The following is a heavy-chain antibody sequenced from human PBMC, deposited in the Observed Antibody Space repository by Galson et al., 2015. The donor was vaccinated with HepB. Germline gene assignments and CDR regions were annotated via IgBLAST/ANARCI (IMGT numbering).Heavy chain of an antibody. CDR2: IYSGGTT. CDR3: AREGITMVRGVTNWFDP. Sequence: SLRLSCAASGFTVSSNYMSWVRQAPGKGLEWVSLIYSGGTTYYADSVKGRFTISRDISKNTLYLQMNSLRAEDTAVYYCAREGITMVRGVTNWFDPWGQGTLVTASS. J-gene: IGHJ5*02. CDR1: GFTVSSNY. D-gene: IGHD3-10*01. V-gene: IGHV3-66*01.